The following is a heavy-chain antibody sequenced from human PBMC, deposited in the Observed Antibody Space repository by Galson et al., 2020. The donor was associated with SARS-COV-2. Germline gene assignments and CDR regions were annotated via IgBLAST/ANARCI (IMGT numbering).Heavy chain of an antibody. CDR1: GGTFSSYA. Sequence: ASVKVSCKASGGTFSSYAISWVRQAPGQGLEWMGRIIPILGIANYAQKFQGRVTITADKSTSTAYMELSSLRSEDTAVYYCARPPSSSWHHKNWFDPWGQGTLVTVSS. CDR2: IIPILGIA. J-gene: IGHJ5*02. D-gene: IGHD6-13*01. CDR3: ARPPSSSWHHKNWFDP. V-gene: IGHV1-69*04.